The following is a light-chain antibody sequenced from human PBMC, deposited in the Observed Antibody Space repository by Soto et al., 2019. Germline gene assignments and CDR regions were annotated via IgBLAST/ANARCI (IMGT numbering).Light chain of an antibody. CDR2: DIS. Sequence: EIAITQSPATLSLSPGERATLSCRASQSVSSSYLAWYQQKPGQAPRLLIYDISSRASGIPDRFSGSGSVTDFTLTISRLEPEDFAVYYCQQYGNSPWTFGQGTKVDTK. J-gene: IGKJ1*01. CDR1: QSVSSSY. V-gene: IGKV3-20*01. CDR3: QQYGNSPWT.